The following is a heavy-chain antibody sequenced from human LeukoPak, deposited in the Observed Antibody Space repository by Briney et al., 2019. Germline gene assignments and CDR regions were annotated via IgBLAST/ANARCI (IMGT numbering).Heavy chain of an antibody. D-gene: IGHD2-2*02. CDR3: AGATGVCSSTSCFTSSGFDP. V-gene: IGHV1-69*06. J-gene: IGHJ5*02. Sequence: SVKVSCKASGGTFSSYAISWVRQAPGQGLEWMGGIIPIFGTANYAQKFQGRVTITADKSTSTAYMELSSLRSEDTAVYYCAGATGVCSSTSCFTSSGFDPWGQGTLVTVSS. CDR1: GGTFSSYA. CDR2: IIPIFGTA.